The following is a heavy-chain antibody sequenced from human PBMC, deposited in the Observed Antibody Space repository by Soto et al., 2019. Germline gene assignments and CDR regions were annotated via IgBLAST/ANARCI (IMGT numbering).Heavy chain of an antibody. CDR1: GGSISSYY. J-gene: IGHJ4*02. D-gene: IGHD6-19*01. Sequence: SETLSLTCTVSGGSISSYYWSWIRQPPGKGLEWIGYIYYSGSTNYNPSLKSRVTISVDTSKNQFSLKLSSVTAADTAVYYCARALYSSGSSYYSDYWGQGTLVTVSS. CDR3: ARALYSSGSSYYSDY. V-gene: IGHV4-59*01. CDR2: IYYSGST.